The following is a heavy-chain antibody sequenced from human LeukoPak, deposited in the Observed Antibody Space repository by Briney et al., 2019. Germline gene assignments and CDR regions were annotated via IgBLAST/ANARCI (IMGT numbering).Heavy chain of an antibody. Sequence: PGGSLRLSCAASGFTFSSYAMSWVRQAPGKGLEWVSAISSSGDSTYYLDSVKGRFTISRDNSKNTLNLQMNSLRAEDTAVYYCAKDKGYCSSITCYAGGWFDPWGQGTLVTVSS. V-gene: IGHV3-23*01. CDR2: ISSSGDST. CDR3: AKDKGYCSSITCYAGGWFDP. J-gene: IGHJ5*02. D-gene: IGHD2-2*01. CDR1: GFTFSSYA.